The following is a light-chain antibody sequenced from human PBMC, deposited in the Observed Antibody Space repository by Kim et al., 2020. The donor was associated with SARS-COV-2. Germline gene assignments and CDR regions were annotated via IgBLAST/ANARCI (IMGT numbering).Light chain of an antibody. CDR2: KAS. CDR1: QSISSW. Sequence: SASVGERVTITCRASQSISSWLAWYQQKPGKAPKLLIYKASTLESGVPSRFSGSGSGTEFTLTISSLQPDDFASYYCQQYNSLWTFGQGTKVDIK. J-gene: IGKJ1*01. CDR3: QQYNSLWT. V-gene: IGKV1-5*03.